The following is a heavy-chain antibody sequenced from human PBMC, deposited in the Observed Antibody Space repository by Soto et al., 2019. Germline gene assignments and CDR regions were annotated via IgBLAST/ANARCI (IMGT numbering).Heavy chain of an antibody. J-gene: IGHJ5*02. V-gene: IGHV4-30-4*01. CDR1: GGSISSGDYY. CDR2: IYYSGST. D-gene: IGHD4-17*01. CDR3: ARAKGLLTVTTSWYDP. Sequence: QVQLQESGPGLVKPSQTLSLTCIVSGGSISSGDYYWSWVRQPPGKGLEWIGYIYYSGSTYYNPSIKSRATISADTSKNQFSLKLSSVTAADTAVYYCARAKGLLTVTTSWYDPWGQGTLVTVSS.